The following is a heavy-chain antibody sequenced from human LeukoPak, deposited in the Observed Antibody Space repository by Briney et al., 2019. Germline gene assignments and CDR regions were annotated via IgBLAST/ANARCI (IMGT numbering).Heavy chain of an antibody. J-gene: IGHJ4*02. CDR1: GYTLTELS. D-gene: IGHD3-9*01. CDR3: ATAEVLRYFDWLTHFDX. Sequence: ASVKVSCKVSGYTLTELSMHWVRQAPGKGLEWMGGFDPEDGETIYAQKFQGRVTMTEDTSTDTAYMELSSLRSEDTAVYYCATAEVLRYFDWLTHFDXXXQGTLVTVSS. V-gene: IGHV1-24*01. CDR2: FDPEDGET.